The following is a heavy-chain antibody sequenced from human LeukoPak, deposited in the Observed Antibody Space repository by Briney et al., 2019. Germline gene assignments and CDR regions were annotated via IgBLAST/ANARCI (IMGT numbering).Heavy chain of an antibody. V-gene: IGHV3-21*01. Sequence: PGGSLRLSCAASGFTFSSYSMNWVRQAPGMGLEWVSSISSSSSYIYYADSVKGRFTISRDNAKNSLYLQMNSLRAEDTAVYYCARDIVVAATFWFDPWGQGTLVTVSS. D-gene: IGHD2-15*01. CDR2: ISSSSSYI. CDR1: GFTFSSYS. CDR3: ARDIVVAATFWFDP. J-gene: IGHJ5*02.